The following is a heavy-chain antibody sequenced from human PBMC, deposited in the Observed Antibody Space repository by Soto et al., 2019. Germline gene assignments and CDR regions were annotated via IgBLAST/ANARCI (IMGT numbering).Heavy chain of an antibody. CDR2: IYYSGST. CDR3: ARVTGESTMVRGGFYGMDV. J-gene: IGHJ6*02. CDR1: GGSISSYY. V-gene: IGHV4-59*01. D-gene: IGHD3-10*01. Sequence: SETLSLTCTVSGGSISSYYWSWIRQPPGKGLEWIGYIYYSGSTNYNPSLKSRVTISVDTSKNQFSLNLSSVTAADTAVYYCARVTGESTMVRGGFYGMDVWGQGTTVTVSS.